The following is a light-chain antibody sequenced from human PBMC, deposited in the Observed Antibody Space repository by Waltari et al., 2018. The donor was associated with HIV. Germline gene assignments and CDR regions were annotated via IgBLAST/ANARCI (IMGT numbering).Light chain of an antibody. CDR2: YKSDSDK. J-gene: IGLJ3*02. CDR1: SGISVGAYR. CDR3: MIWHSSAGV. Sequence: QAVLTQPYSLSASPGASASLTCTLRSGISVGAYRIYWYQQKPGSPPQYLLRYKSDSDKQHGSGVPSRFSVSNDASPHAEIFLISGLQSEDEADYYCMIWHSSAGVFGGRTKLTVL. V-gene: IGLV5-45*02.